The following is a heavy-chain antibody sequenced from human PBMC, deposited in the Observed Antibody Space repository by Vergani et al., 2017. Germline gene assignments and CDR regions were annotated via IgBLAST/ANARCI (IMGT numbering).Heavy chain of an antibody. D-gene: IGHD4-17*01. V-gene: IGHV1-69-2*01. J-gene: IGHJ6*02. CDR3: ASPQTVTTGGMEV. CDR1: GYTFTDHY. Sequence: VQLVQSGAEVKKPGATMKISCKVSGYTFTDHYMHWVKQAPGKGLEWMGLVDPENGETIYEEKFKGRVTIAADTSTDTAHLELSSLRSEDTAVYYCASPQTVTTGGMEVWGQGTTVIVS. CDR2: VDPENGET.